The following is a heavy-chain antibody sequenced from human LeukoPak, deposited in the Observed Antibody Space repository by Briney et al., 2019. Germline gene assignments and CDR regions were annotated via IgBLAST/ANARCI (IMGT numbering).Heavy chain of an antibody. V-gene: IGHV4-59*01. D-gene: IGHD6-6*01. Sequence: PSETLSLTCTVSGGSISSYYWSWIRQPPGKGLAWIGYIYYSGSTNYNPSLKSRVTISVDTSKNQFSLKLSSVTAADTAVYYCARASAARHFDYWGQGPLVTVSS. CDR3: ARASAARHFDY. CDR2: IYYSGST. J-gene: IGHJ4*02. CDR1: GGSISSYY.